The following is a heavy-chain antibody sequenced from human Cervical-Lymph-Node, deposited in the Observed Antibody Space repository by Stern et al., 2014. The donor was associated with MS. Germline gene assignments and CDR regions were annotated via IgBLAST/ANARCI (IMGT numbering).Heavy chain of an antibody. CDR3: ARDGGLDYFDY. D-gene: IGHD2-21*01. CDR1: GFTFSSYA. CDR2: ISYDGSNN. Sequence: VHLVESGGGVVQPGRSLTLSCAASGFTFSSYAMHWVRQAPGKGLEWVAVISYDGSNNYYADSVKGRFTISRYNSKNTLYLQMNSLRAEDTAVYYCARDGGLDYFDYWGQGTLVTVSS. V-gene: IGHV3-30*01. J-gene: IGHJ4*02.